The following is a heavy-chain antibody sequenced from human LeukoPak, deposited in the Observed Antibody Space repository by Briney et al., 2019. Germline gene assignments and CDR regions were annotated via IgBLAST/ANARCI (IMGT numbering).Heavy chain of an antibody. V-gene: IGHV3-23*01. D-gene: IGHD6-19*01. CDR3: AKYREEDDGWYPDNDAFDI. CDR2: ISGSGGST. CDR1: GFTFSSYA. Sequence: GGSLRLSCAASGFTFSSYAMSWFRQAPGKGLEWVSAISGSGGSTYYADSVKGRFTISRDNSKNTLYLQMNSLRAEDTAVYYCAKYREEDDGWYPDNDAFDIWGQGTRVTVSS. J-gene: IGHJ3*02.